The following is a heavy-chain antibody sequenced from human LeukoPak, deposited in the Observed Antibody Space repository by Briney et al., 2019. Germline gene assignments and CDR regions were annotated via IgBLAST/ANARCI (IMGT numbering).Heavy chain of an antibody. D-gene: IGHD3-3*01. V-gene: IGHV1-24*01. CDR2: FDPEDGET. CDR1: GYTLTELS. J-gene: IGHJ3*02. Sequence: ASVKVSCKVSGYTLTELSMHWVRQAPGKGLEWMGGFDPEDGETIYAQKFQGRVTMTEDTSTDTAYMELSSLRSEDTAVYYCATDWSTIFGVAGRDDAFDIWGQGTMVTVSS. CDR3: ATDWSTIFGVAGRDDAFDI.